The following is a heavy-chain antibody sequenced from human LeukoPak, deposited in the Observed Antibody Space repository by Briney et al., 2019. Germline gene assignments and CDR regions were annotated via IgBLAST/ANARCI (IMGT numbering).Heavy chain of an antibody. CDR1: GGSISSHY. J-gene: IGHJ4*02. CDR3: AGAARQYYFDY. CDR2: IYYSGST. V-gene: IGHV4-59*11. Sequence: PSETLSLTCTVSGGSISSHYWSWIRQPPGKGLEWIGYIYYSGSTNYNPPLKSRVTISVDTSKNQFSLKLSSVTAADTAVYYCAGAARQYYFDYWGQGTLVTVSS. D-gene: IGHD6-6*01.